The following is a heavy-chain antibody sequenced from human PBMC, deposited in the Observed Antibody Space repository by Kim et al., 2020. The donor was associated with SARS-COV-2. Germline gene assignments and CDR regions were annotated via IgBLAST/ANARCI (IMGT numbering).Heavy chain of an antibody. J-gene: IGHJ5*02. CDR1: GFTFSSYA. CDR2: ISYDGSNK. V-gene: IGHV3-30*04. D-gene: IGHD6-19*01. CDR3: ARGGQWRKDYNWFDP. Sequence: GGSLRLSCAASGFTFSSYAMHWVRQAPGKGLEWVAVISYDGSNKYYADSVKGRFTISRDNSKNTLYLQMNSLRAEDTAVYYCARGGQWRKDYNWFDPWGQGTLVTVSS.